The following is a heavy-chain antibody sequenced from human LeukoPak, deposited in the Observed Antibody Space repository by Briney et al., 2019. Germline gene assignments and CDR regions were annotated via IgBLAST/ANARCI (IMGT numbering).Heavy chain of an antibody. J-gene: IGHJ6*02. Sequence: SETLSLTCTVSGGSISSYYWSWIRQPPGKGLEWIGYIYYSGSTNYNPSLKSRVTISVDTSKNQFSLKLSSVTAADTAVYYCARAAQLVRNYYYYYGMDVWGQGTTVTVSS. CDR1: GGSISSYY. D-gene: IGHD6-13*01. V-gene: IGHV4-59*12. CDR2: IYYSGST. CDR3: ARAAQLVRNYYYYYGMDV.